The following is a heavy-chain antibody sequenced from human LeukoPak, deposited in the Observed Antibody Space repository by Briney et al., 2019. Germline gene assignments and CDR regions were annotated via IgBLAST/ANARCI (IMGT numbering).Heavy chain of an antibody. CDR2: IKQDGTEK. D-gene: IGHD4-17*01. Sequence: GGSLRHSCAASGFTFSRYWMSWVRQAPGKGLEWVANIKQDGTEKYYGDSVKGRFTISRDNAKNSLYLQMNSLRAEDTAVYYCAREEYGDHLWWGQGTLVTVSS. V-gene: IGHV3-7*01. CDR1: GFTFSRYW. J-gene: IGHJ4*02. CDR3: AREEYGDHLW.